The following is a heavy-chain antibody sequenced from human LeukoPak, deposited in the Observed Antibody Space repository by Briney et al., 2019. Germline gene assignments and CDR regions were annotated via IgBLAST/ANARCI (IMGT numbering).Heavy chain of an antibody. CDR1: GFTFTKYW. D-gene: IGHD1-14*01. CDR2: IKQDGSDK. Sequence: GDSLRLSCAASGFTFTKYWMTWVRQAPGKGLEWVGNIKQDGSDKNYMDSVKGRFTISRDNTKNSVYLQMSSLRAEDTAVYYCAREVWGPEYWGQGTLVTASS. CDR3: AREVWGPEY. V-gene: IGHV3-7*01. J-gene: IGHJ4*02.